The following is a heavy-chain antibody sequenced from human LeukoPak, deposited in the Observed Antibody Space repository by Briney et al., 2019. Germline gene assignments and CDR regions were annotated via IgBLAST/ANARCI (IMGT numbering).Heavy chain of an antibody. CDR2: IIPIFGTA. Sequence: ASVKVSCKASGGTFSSYAISWVRQAPGQGLEWMGGIIPIFGTANYAQKFQGRVTMTRNTSISTAYMELSSLRSEDTAVYYCARGRYSSSWYPSWGYYYYGMDVWGQGTTVTVSS. CDR1: GGTFSSYA. J-gene: IGHJ6*02. D-gene: IGHD6-13*01. V-gene: IGHV1-69*05. CDR3: ARGRYSSSWYPSWGYYYYGMDV.